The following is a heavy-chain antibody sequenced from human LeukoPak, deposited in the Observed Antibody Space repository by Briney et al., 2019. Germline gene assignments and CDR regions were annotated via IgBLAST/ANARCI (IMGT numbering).Heavy chain of an antibody. CDR2: ISRSGNYT. D-gene: IGHD3-16*01. Sequence: GGSLRLFCAASGFTFSSYYMNWVRQAPGKGLEWVSSISRSGNYTYYADSVKGRFTISRDNARNSLYLQMNSLRAEDTAVYYCTRVSYADGGYFDYWGQGTLVTVSS. V-gene: IGHV3-21*01. CDR1: GFTFSSYY. J-gene: IGHJ4*02. CDR3: TRVSYADGGYFDY.